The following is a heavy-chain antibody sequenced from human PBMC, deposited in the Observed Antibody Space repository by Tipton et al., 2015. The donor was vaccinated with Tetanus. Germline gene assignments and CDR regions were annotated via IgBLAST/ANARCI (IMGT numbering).Heavy chain of an antibody. J-gene: IGHJ6*02. CDR2: IDPNSGDT. Sequence: QMQLVQSGAELKKPGASVKVSCKAFGYTFTAQYMYWVRQAPGQGLEWMGWIDPNSGDTKYAQKFQGRVTMTRDASISTIHMGLSRLKSDDTAVYYCARDRGDYIYYGMDVWGQGTTVTVSS. V-gene: IGHV1-2*02. CDR1: GYTFTAQY. D-gene: IGHD3-22*01. CDR3: ARDRGDYIYYGMDV.